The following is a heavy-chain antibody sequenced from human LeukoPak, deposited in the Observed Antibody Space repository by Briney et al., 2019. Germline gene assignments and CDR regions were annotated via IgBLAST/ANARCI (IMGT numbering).Heavy chain of an antibody. V-gene: IGHV3-11*03. CDR1: GFTFSDYY. Sequence: PGGALRLSCAASGFTFSDYYMNWIRQAPGKGLEWVSYISSSSSYRNYADSVKGRFTIYRDNAKNSVYLQMNSLRAEDTAVYYCARSGSAPSGGTSWGQGTLVTVSS. CDR2: ISSSSSYR. D-gene: IGHD2-8*02. CDR3: ARSGSAPSGGTS. J-gene: IGHJ1*01.